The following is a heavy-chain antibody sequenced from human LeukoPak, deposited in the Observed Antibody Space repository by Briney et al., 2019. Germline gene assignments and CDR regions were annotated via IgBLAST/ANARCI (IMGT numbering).Heavy chain of an antibody. V-gene: IGHV3-15*01. J-gene: IGHJ4*02. CDR1: GFTFSNAW. D-gene: IGHD6-13*01. Sequence: GGSLRLSCAASGFTFSNAWMSWVRQAPGKGREWVGRIKSKTDGGTTDYAAPVKGRFTISRDDSKNTLYLQMNSLKTEDTAVYYCTTAPQYHSSLVYWGQGTLVTVSS. CDR2: IKSKTDGGTT. CDR3: TTAPQYHSSLVY.